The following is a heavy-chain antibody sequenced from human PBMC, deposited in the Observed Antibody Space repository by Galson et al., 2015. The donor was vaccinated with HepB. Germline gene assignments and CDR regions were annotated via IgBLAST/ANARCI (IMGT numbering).Heavy chain of an antibody. J-gene: IGHJ6*02. V-gene: IGHV1-58*02. CDR1: EFTFTSSA. Sequence: SVKVSCKASEFTFTSSAMQWVRQARGQRLEWIGWIVVGSGRTNYAQKFQERVTISRDMSTNTAYMELSSLRSEDTAVYYCATEDYYGSGNYYNVGGMDVWGRGTTVTVSS. CDR2: IVVGSGRT. D-gene: IGHD3-10*01. CDR3: ATEDYYGSGNYYNVGGMDV.